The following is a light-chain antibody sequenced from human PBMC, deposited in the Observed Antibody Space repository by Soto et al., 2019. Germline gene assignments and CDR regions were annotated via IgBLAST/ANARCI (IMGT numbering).Light chain of an antibody. Sequence: QSVLTQPRSVSGSPGQSVTISCTGTSSNVGGYNYVSWYQQHPGKVPKLLIYDVSKRPSGVPDRFSGSKSGNTASLTISGLQAEDEADYYCGSYEGIYTSYVFGTGTKVTVL. CDR3: GSYEGIYTSYV. CDR2: DVS. CDR1: SSNVGGYNY. V-gene: IGLV2-11*01. J-gene: IGLJ1*01.